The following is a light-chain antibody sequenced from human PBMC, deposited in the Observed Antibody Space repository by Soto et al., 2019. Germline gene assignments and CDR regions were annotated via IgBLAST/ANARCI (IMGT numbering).Light chain of an antibody. V-gene: IGLV2-14*01. CDR3: SSYTSSSTLV. Sequence: QSALTQPASVSGSPGQSITISCTGTSSDVGGYNYVSWYQQHPGKAPKLMIYEVSNRPSGVSTRFSGSKSGNTASLTISGLQHEDEADYYCSSYTSSSTLVFGTGTKVTVL. CDR1: SSDVGGYNY. J-gene: IGLJ1*01. CDR2: EVS.